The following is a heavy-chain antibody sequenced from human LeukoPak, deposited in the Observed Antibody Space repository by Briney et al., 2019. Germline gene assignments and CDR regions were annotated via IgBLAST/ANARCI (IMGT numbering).Heavy chain of an antibody. CDR3: ARDRSGGISYYYDSSGYRVYYYGMDV. D-gene: IGHD3-22*01. CDR1: GYTFTSYG. J-gene: IGHJ6*02. Sequence: GASVKVSCKASGYTFTSYGISWVRQAPGQGLEWMGWISAYNGNTNYAQRLQGRVTMTTDTSTSTAYMELRSLRSDDTAVYYCARDRSGGISYYYDSSGYRVYYYGMDVWGQGTTVTVSS. V-gene: IGHV1-18*01. CDR2: ISAYNGNT.